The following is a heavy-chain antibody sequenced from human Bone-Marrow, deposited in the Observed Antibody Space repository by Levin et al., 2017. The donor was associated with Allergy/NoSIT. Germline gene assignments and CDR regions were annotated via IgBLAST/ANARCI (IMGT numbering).Heavy chain of an antibody. V-gene: IGHV4-39*01. D-gene: IGHD3-3*01. CDR1: GDSISSSDYF. CDR3: AVEIRFVEWLSSPGSYFDY. Sequence: MSSETLSLTCTVSGDSISSSDYFWAWIRQSPGKGLEWIGTIHDSGSTYYNPSLKSRVTISVDTTENQFSLKLRSVIAADTALYFCAVEIRFVEWLSSPGSYFDYWGQGTTVSVSS. J-gene: IGHJ4*02. CDR2: IHDSGST.